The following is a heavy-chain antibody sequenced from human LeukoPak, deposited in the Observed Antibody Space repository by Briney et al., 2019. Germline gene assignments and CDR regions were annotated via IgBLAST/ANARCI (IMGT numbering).Heavy chain of an antibody. D-gene: IGHD2-15*01. V-gene: IGHV5-10-1*01. CDR3: ARLGYCSGGSCYAEWFDP. Sequence: AESLKISCKGSGYSFTSYWISWVRQMPGKGLEWMGRIDPSDSYTNYSPSFQGHVTISADKSISTAYLQWSSLKASDTAMYYCARLGYCSGGSCYAEWFDPWGQGTLVTVSS. CDR2: IDPSDSYT. CDR1: GYSFTSYW. J-gene: IGHJ5*02.